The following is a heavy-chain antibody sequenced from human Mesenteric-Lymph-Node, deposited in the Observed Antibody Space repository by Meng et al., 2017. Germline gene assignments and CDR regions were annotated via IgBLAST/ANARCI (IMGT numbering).Heavy chain of an antibody. Sequence: SETLSLTCTVSGGSIGSYYWSWIRQPAGKGLEWIGRIYASGSTNYNPSLKSRVAMSVDTSRNQFSLRLGSVTAADTAVYYCARDSIAAAYIDYWGQGMLVTVSS. J-gene: IGHJ4*02. CDR2: IYASGST. D-gene: IGHD6-13*01. CDR3: ARDSIAAAYIDY. CDR1: GGSIGSYY. V-gene: IGHV4-4*07.